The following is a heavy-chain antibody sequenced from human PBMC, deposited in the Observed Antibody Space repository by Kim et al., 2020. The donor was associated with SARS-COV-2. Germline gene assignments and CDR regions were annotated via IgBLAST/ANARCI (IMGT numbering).Heavy chain of an antibody. J-gene: IGHJ5*02. CDR3: ARVVEDYYDSSGYYPNWFDP. Sequence: SVKVSCKASGGTFSSYAISWVRQAPGQGLEWMGGIIPIFGTANYAQKFQGRVTITADESTSTAYMELSSLRSEDTAVYYCARVVEDYYDSSGYYPNWFDPWGQGTLVTVSS. CDR1: GGTFSSYA. D-gene: IGHD3-22*01. CDR2: IIPIFGTA. V-gene: IGHV1-69*13.